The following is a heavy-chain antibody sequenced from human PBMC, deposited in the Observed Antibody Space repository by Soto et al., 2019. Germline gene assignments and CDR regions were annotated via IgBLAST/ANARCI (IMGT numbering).Heavy chain of an antibody. CDR1: GYTFTTYS. V-gene: IGHV1-3*01. CDR2: IHAGNGNT. D-gene: IGHD2-2*01. CDR3: ARAACSSTSCYNYYAYGMDV. Sequence: QVQLVQSGPEMKKPGASVKLSCKASGYTFTTYSMHWVRQAPGQSLEWMGWIHAGNGNTEHSQKFQGRVTITRDTSASTAYLELGSLRSEDTAFYYCARAACSSTSCYNYYAYGMDVWGQGTAVTVS. J-gene: IGHJ6*02.